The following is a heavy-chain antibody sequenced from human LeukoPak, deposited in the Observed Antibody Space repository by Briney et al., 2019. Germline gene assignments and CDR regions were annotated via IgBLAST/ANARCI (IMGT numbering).Heavy chain of an antibody. Sequence: ASVKVSCKASGYTFTRYAINWLRQAPGQGLEWMGWINMYTANPAYAQGFTERFVFSLDTSVTTAYLQISNLKTEDTAVYYCARHDNDDDFGHWGQGTLVTVSS. CDR1: GYTFTRYA. J-gene: IGHJ4*02. CDR2: INMYTANP. CDR3: ARHDNDDDFGH. V-gene: IGHV7-4-1*02. D-gene: IGHD3-16*01.